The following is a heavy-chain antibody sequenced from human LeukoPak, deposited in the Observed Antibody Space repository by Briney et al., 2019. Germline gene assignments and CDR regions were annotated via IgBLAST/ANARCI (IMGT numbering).Heavy chain of an antibody. CDR1: GFTFSSYA. D-gene: IGHD3-3*01. Sequence: PGGSLRLSCAASGFTFSSYAMHWVRQAPGKGLEWVAVISYDGSNKYYADSVKGRFTISRDNSKTTLYLQMNSLRAEDTAVYYCATETFGVVIKYYFDYWGQGTLVTVSS. CDR3: ATETFGVVIKYYFDY. J-gene: IGHJ4*02. CDR2: ISYDGSNK. V-gene: IGHV3-30-3*01.